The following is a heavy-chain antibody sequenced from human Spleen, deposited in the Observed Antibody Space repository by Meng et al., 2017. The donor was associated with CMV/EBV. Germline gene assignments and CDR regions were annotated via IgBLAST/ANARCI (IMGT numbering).Heavy chain of an antibody. V-gene: IGHV4-34*01. CDR1: GGSFSGYY. D-gene: IGHD2-2*02. Sequence: GSLRLSCAVYGGSFSGYYWSWIRQPPGKGLEWIGEINHSGSTNYNPSLKSRVTISVDTSKNQFSLKLSSVTAADTAVYYCARVDIVVVPAAIRAYYYYGMDVWGQGTTVTVSS. CDR3: ARVDIVVVPAAIRAYYYYGMDV. J-gene: IGHJ6*02. CDR2: INHSGST.